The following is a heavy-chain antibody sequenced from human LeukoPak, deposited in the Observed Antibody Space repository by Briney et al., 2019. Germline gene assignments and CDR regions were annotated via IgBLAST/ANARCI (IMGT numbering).Heavy chain of an antibody. J-gene: IGHJ4*02. D-gene: IGHD4/OR15-4a*01. CDR2: INPNSGGT. Sequence: GASVKVSCKASGGTFSSYAISWVRQAPGQGLEWMGWINPNSGGTNYAQKFQGRVTMTRDTSISTAYMELSRLRSDDTAVYYCARVAGALMTIYRWGQGTLVTVSS. CDR1: GGTFSSYA. CDR3: ARVAGALMTIYR. V-gene: IGHV1-2*02.